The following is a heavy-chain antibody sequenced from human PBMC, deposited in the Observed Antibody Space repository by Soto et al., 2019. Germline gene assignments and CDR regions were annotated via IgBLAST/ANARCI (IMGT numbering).Heavy chain of an antibody. V-gene: IGHV3-21*01. CDR2: ISSNSAYI. D-gene: IGHD6-13*01. CDR3: TRDASRDSSARGWFDP. CDR1: GFTFRSFT. J-gene: IGHJ5*02. Sequence: LRLSCADSGFTFRSFTMNWVRQDPGKGLEWVSTISSNSAYIYYTDALRGRFTISRDNAKNSLHLQMNSLRAEDTAVYYCTRDASRDSSARGWFDPWGPGTLVTVSS.